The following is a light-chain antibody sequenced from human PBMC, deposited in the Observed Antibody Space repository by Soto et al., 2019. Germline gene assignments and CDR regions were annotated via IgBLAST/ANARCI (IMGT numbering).Light chain of an antibody. CDR3: QQYNDWWT. Sequence: EIVMTHSPATLSVSQGERATLCCRASQSVSNNLTWYQQKPGQPPRLRIYGASTRATGVPGRFSGSGSGTEFTLTISSLQSEDFAVYYCQQYNDWWTFGQGTKVDIK. CDR2: GAS. V-gene: IGKV3-15*01. CDR1: QSVSNN. J-gene: IGKJ1*01.